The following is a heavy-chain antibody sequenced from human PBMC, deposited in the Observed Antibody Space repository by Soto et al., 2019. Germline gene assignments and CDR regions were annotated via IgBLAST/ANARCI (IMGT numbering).Heavy chain of an antibody. CDR1: GGSISGSY. V-gene: IGHV4-59*01. CDR3: ARSAAVTGAHIEY. J-gene: IGHJ4*02. D-gene: IGHD2-8*02. CDR2: VYYTGST. Sequence: SETLSLTCSFSGGSISGSYWSCIRQSPGKGLEWLGYVYYTGSTNYSPSLRSRVSISVDTSKNEFSLRLSSVTAADTAVYFCARSAAVTGAHIEYLGQGTQVIVSS.